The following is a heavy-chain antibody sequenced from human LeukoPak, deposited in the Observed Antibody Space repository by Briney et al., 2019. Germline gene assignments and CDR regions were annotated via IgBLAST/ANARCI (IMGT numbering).Heavy chain of an antibody. J-gene: IGHJ4*02. V-gene: IGHV1-18*01. Sequence: SVKLSCKASDYTFTNYGVSWVRQAPGQGLEWMGGISAYNGKTHYAQKFQGRVTVTTDTSTSTAYMDLRSLRSDDTAVYYCARTNLDCKNGVCYDYWGQGTPVTVSS. CDR2: ISAYNGKT. CDR3: ARTNLDCKNGVCYDY. D-gene: IGHD2-8*01. CDR1: DYTFTNYG.